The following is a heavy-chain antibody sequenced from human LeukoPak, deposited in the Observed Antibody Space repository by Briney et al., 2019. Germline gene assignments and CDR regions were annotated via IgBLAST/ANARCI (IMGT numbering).Heavy chain of an antibody. D-gene: IGHD1-1*01. V-gene: IGHV3-74*03. Sequence: QTGGSLRLSCAASGFRFSFYWMHWVRQVPGKGPVWISRVNSDESDITYADSVKGRFTISRDNAKNTLYLLMNNVRVDDTAVYYCAEEEGDAFFSGTAGFDSWGQGTVVTASS. CDR2: VNSDESDI. J-gene: IGHJ5*01. CDR3: AEEEGDAFFSGTAGFDS. CDR1: GFRFSFYW.